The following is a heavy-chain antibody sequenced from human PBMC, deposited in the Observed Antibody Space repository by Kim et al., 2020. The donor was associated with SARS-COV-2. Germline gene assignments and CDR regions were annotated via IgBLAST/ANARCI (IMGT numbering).Heavy chain of an antibody. CDR2: ISSSSSST. Sequence: GGSLRLSCAASGFTFSDYYMSWIRQAPGKGLEWVSYISSSSSSTNYADSVKGRFTISRDNAKNSLYLQMNSLRAEDTAVYYCARGGIAVAGTGMDVWGQGDTVTLSS. CDR3: ARGGIAVAGTGMDV. V-gene: IGHV3-11*06. J-gene: IGHJ6*02. CDR1: GFTFSDYY. D-gene: IGHD6-19*01.